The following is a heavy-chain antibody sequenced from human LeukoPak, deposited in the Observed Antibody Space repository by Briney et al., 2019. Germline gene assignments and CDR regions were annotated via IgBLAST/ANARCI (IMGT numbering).Heavy chain of an antibody. CDR1: GFTFSSYA. CDR2: ISGRGGST. D-gene: IGHD1-26*01. Sequence: PGGSLRLSCAASGFTFSSYAMSWVRQAPGKGLEWVSAISGRGGSTYYADSVKGRFTISRDNSKNTLYLQMNSLRAEDTAVYYYAKIPRYSGTYDAFDIWGQGAMVTVSS. V-gene: IGHV3-23*01. J-gene: IGHJ3*02. CDR3: AKIPRYSGTYDAFDI.